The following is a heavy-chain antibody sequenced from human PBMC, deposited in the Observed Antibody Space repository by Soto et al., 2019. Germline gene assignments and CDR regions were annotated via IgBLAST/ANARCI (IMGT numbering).Heavy chain of an antibody. Sequence: SETLSLTCAVYGGSFSGYYWSWIRQPPGKGLEWIGEINHSGSTNYNPSLKSRVTISVDTSKNQFSLKLSSVTAADTAVYYCARGPGYSGSQLANNWFDPWGQGTLVTVSS. V-gene: IGHV4-34*01. CDR2: INHSGST. CDR1: GGSFSGYY. D-gene: IGHD1-26*01. CDR3: ARGPGYSGSQLANNWFDP. J-gene: IGHJ5*02.